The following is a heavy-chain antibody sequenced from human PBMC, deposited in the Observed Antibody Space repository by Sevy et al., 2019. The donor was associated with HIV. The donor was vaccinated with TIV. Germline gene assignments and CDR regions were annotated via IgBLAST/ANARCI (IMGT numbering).Heavy chain of an antibody. D-gene: IGHD1-26*01. J-gene: IGHJ4*02. CDR1: GFTFITYN. CDR3: AGGPPDGSYDYFDY. Sequence: GGSLRLSCAASGFTFITYNMNWVRQAPGKGLEWVSSVSGSSNYIYYAESLKGRFIISRDNAKNTLYLQINSLRADDTVVYYCAGGPPDGSYDYFDYWGQGTLVTVSS. CDR2: VSGSSNYI. V-gene: IGHV3-21*06.